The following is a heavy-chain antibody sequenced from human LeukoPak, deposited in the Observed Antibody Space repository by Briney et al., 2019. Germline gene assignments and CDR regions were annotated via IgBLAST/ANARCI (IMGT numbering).Heavy chain of an antibody. Sequence: PSKTLSLTCTVSGGSISSYYWSWIRQPPGKGLEWIGYIYYSGSTNYNPSLKSRVTISVDTSKNQFPLKLSSVTAADTAVYYCARVGGYNSPLDYWGQRTLVTVSS. J-gene: IGHJ4*02. CDR1: GGSISSYY. CDR3: ARVGGYNSPLDY. V-gene: IGHV4-59*01. D-gene: IGHD5-24*01. CDR2: IYYSGST.